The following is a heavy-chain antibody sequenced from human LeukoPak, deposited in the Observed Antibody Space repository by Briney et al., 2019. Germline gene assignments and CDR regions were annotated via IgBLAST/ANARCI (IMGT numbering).Heavy chain of an antibody. D-gene: IGHD4-11*01. CDR2: ISSTGSHI. V-gene: IGHV3-21*05. J-gene: IGHJ4*02. Sequence: GGSLRLSCAASGFTFSSFSMNWVRQVPGKGLEWVSYISSTGSHIYYADSVKGRFTVSGDNAKDSLYLQMNSLRDEDTAVYYCARDLISGDYTFDYWGQGALVTVSS. CDR1: GFTFSSFS. CDR3: ARDLISGDYTFDY.